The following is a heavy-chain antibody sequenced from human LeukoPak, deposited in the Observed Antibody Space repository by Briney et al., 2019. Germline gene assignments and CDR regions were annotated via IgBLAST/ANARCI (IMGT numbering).Heavy chain of an antibody. CDR3: ARDRDYVWGSYPAGYFDY. D-gene: IGHD3-16*02. J-gene: IGHJ4*02. CDR1: GGTFSSYA. V-gene: IGHV1-69*06. Sequence: GASVKVSCKASGGTFSSYATSWVRQAPGQGLEWMGGIIPIFGTANYAQKFQGRVTITADKSTSTAYMELSSLRSEDTAVYYCARDRDYVWGSYPAGYFDYWGQGTLVTVSS. CDR2: IIPIFGTA.